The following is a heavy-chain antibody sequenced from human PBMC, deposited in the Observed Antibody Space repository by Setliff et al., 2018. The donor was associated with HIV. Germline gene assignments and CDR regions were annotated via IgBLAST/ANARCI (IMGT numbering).Heavy chain of an antibody. CDR2: IYSTGST. Sequence: SETLSLTCTVSGASISSHYWSWIRQSPGGELEWIGYIYSTGSTNYNPSLQSRVSISMDASKNKFSLKVTSVTSADTAVYYCAKGAGFYSDYTFDHWGQGTTVTVSS. D-gene: IGHD5-12*01. V-gene: IGHV4-59*11. CDR3: AKGAGFYSDYTFDH. J-gene: IGHJ4*03. CDR1: GASISSHY.